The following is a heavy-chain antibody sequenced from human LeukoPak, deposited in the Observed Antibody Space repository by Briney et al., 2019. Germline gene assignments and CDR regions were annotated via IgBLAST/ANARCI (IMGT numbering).Heavy chain of an antibody. Sequence: PGGSLRLSCAASGFTFSNYGIHWVRQAPGKGLEWVAFIRYDGSNKYYADSVKGRFTISRDNSKNTLYLQMNSLRAEDTAVYYCARPTMLYYYYYGMDVWGQGTTVTVSS. CDR1: GFTFSNYG. J-gene: IGHJ6*02. V-gene: IGHV3-30*02. CDR3: ARPTMLYYYYYGMDV. D-gene: IGHD3-10*01. CDR2: IRYDGSNK.